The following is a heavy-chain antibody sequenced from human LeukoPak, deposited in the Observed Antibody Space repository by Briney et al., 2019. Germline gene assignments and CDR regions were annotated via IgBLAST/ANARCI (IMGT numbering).Heavy chain of an antibody. CDR2: INPSGGST. V-gene: IGHV1-46*01. J-gene: IGHJ4*02. D-gene: IGHD2-8*02. Sequence: ASVKVSRKASGYTFTSCYMHWVRQAPGQGLEWMGIINPSGGSTSYAQKFQGRVTMTRDTSTSTVYMELSSLRSEDTAVYYCARGVLWYYFDYWGQGTLVTVSS. CDR3: ARGVLWYYFDY. CDR1: GYTFTSCY.